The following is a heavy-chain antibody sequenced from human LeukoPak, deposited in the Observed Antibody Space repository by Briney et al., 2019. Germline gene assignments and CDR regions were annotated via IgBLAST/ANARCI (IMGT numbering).Heavy chain of an antibody. J-gene: IGHJ4*02. CDR2: ITGSGVNI. CDR1: GFTFSNDA. D-gene: IGHD5-12*01. Sequence: PGGSLRLSCAASGFTFSNDAMAWVRQAPGKGLEWVSAITGSGVNIYYADSVKGRFTISRDTSKNTLYLQMNSLRAEDTAVYYCASTSIIRGYDHDQYYWGQGTLVTVSS. V-gene: IGHV3-23*01. CDR3: ASTSIIRGYDHDQYY.